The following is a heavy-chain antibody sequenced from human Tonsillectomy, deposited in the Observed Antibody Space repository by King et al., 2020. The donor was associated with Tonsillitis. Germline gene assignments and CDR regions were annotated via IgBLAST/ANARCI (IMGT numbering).Heavy chain of an antibody. CDR3: ASLPYGDSGYYYYYGLDV. CDR2: ISSSSSTI. Sequence: VQLVESGGGLVQPGGSLRLSCAASGFTFSTYTMNWVRQPPGKGLEWVSYISSSSSTIYYADSVKGRFTISRDNAKNSLYLQMNSLRDEDTAVYYCASLPYGDSGYYYYYGLDVWGQGTTVTVSS. V-gene: IGHV3-48*02. D-gene: IGHD4-17*01. J-gene: IGHJ6*02. CDR1: GFTFSTYT.